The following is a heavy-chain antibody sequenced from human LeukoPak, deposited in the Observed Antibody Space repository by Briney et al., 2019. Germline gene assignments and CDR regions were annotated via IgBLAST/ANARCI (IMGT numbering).Heavy chain of an antibody. D-gene: IGHD1-7*01. V-gene: IGHV3-74*01. CDR3: ATAGNYRFDN. J-gene: IGHJ4*02. CDR1: GFTFDNSW. CDR2: ISPDGITT. Sequence: GGSLRLSCAASGFTFDNSWIHWVCQGPGRGLVWVSRISPDGITTNYADSVKGRFTISRDNAMNTLYLQMNSLRAEDTAVYYCATAGNYRFDNWGQGTLVTVSS.